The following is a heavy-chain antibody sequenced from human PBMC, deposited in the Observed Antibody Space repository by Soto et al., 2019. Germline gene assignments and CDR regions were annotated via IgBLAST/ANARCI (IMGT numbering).Heavy chain of an antibody. Sequence: PSQTLPLTCAISGDSVSSNSAAWNWIRQSPSRGLEWLGRTYYRSKWYNDYAVSVKSRITINPDTSKNQFSLQLNSVTPEDTAVYYCARVRVAARPILKEKSGFYNYYYYYMDVWGKGTTVTVSS. V-gene: IGHV6-1*01. CDR1: GDSVSSNSAA. D-gene: IGHD6-6*01. CDR3: ARVRVAARPILKEKSGFYNYYYYYMDV. CDR2: TYYRSKWYN. J-gene: IGHJ6*03.